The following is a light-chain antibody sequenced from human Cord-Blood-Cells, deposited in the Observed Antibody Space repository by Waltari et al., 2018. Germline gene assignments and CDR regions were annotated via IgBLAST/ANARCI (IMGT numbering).Light chain of an antibody. Sequence: DIQMTQSPSTLSASVGDRVTITCRASQRISSWLAWYQQKPGKAPKLLIYDASSLDSGVPSRFSGSGSGTEFTLTISSLQPDDFATYYCQQYNSYSLTFGGGTKVEIK. J-gene: IGKJ4*01. CDR1: QRISSW. CDR3: QQYNSYSLT. V-gene: IGKV1-5*01. CDR2: DAS.